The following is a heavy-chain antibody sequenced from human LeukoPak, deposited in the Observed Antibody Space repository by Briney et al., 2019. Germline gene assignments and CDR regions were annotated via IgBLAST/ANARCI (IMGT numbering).Heavy chain of an antibody. CDR1: GGSINSYY. Sequence: SETLSLTCTVSGGSINSYYWSWIRQPPGKGLEWIGYIYYSGSTKYNPSLKSRVSISVDTSKNQFSLKLSSVTAADTAVYYCARHSSDYGGNFGYWGQGTLVTVSS. J-gene: IGHJ4*02. D-gene: IGHD4-23*01. CDR3: ARHSSDYGGNFGY. V-gene: IGHV4-59*08. CDR2: IYYSGST.